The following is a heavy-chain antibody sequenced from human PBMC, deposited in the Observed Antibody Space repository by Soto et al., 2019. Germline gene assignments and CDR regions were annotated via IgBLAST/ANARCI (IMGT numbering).Heavy chain of an antibody. Sequence: EVQLVESGGGLVQPGGSLRLSCAASGFTFSSYAMHWVRQAPGKGLEYVSAISSNGGSTYYANSVKGRFTISRDNSENTLYLQMGSLRAEDMAVYYCARDGAHCGGDCYPDWYFDLWGRGTLVTVSS. CDR3: ARDGAHCGGDCYPDWYFDL. CDR1: GFTFSSYA. D-gene: IGHD2-21*02. CDR2: ISSNGGST. V-gene: IGHV3-64*01. J-gene: IGHJ2*01.